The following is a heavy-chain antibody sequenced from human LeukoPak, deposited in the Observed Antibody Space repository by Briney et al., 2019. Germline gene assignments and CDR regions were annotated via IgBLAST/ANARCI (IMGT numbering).Heavy chain of an antibody. J-gene: IGHJ3*02. CDR3: AKCGAASRTTCQESAFDM. CDR1: GFTFSSYW. CDR2: IKQDGSEK. Sequence: GGSLRLSCAASGFTFSSYWMSWVRQAPGKGLEWVANIKQDGSEKYYVDSVKGRFTISRDNAKNTLYLEMNSLRADDTAVYYCAKCGAASRTTCQESAFDMWGQGTMVTVSS. V-gene: IGHV3-7*03. D-gene: IGHD1-14*01.